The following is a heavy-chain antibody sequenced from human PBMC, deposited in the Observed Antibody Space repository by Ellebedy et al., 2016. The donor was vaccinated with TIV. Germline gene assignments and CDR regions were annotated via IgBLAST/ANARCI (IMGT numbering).Heavy chain of an antibody. CDR1: GFTFRNDW. CDR3: VRARPYCGGDCFSFGN. Sequence: GGSLRLFXAASGFTFRNDWMHWVRQAPGMGLVWVSRMNSDGSSTNYADSVKGRFTISRDNAKNTLYLQMHSLRAEDTAVYYCVRARPYCGGDCFSFGNWGQGSLVTVSS. CDR2: MNSDGSST. D-gene: IGHD2-21*02. V-gene: IGHV3-74*01. J-gene: IGHJ4*02.